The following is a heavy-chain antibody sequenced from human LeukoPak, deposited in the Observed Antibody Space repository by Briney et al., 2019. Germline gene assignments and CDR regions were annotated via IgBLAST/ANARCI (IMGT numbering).Heavy chain of an antibody. CDR3: ARERGKVVPAAIYYMDV. CDR2: IHTSGST. D-gene: IGHD2-2*01. J-gene: IGHJ6*03. CDR1: GVSISSYY. V-gene: IGHV4-4*07. Sequence: SETLSLTCTVSGVSISSYYWSWIRQPAGKGLEWIGRIHTSGSTNYNPSLKSRVTMSVDTSKNQFSLKLSSVTAADTAVYYCARERGKVVPAAIYYMDVWGKGTTVTISS.